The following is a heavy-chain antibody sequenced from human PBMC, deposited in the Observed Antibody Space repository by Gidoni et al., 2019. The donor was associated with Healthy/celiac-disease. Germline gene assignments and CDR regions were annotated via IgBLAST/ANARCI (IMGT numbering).Heavy chain of an antibody. J-gene: IGHJ6*03. CDR2: IYYSGST. CDR3: AREPRITIFGPPAPYYMDV. V-gene: IGHV4-31*03. CDR1: GASISSGGYY. Sequence: QVQLQESGPGLVKSSPTLSLTCTVSGASISSGGYYWSWIRQHPGKGLEWIGYIYYSGSTYYNPSLKSRVTISVDTSKNQFSLKLSSVTAADTAVYYCAREPRITIFGPPAPYYMDVWGKGTTVTVSS. D-gene: IGHD3-3*01.